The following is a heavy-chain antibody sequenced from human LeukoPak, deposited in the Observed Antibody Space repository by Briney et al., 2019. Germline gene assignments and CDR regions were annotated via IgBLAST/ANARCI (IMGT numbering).Heavy chain of an antibody. CDR1: GGSISSSSYF. CDR3: ARRGYSSGWYYFDY. CDR2: IYYSAST. V-gene: IGHV4-39*01. D-gene: IGHD6-19*01. Sequence: PSETLSLTCTVSGGSISSSSYFWGWIRQPPGKGLECIISIYYSASTYYSPSLKSRVTISVDTSKNQFSLKLSSVAAADTAVYYCARRGYSSGWYYFDYWGQGTLVTVPS. J-gene: IGHJ4*02.